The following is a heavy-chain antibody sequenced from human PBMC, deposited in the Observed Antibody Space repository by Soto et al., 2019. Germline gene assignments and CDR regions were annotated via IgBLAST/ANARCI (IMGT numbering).Heavy chain of an antibody. J-gene: IGHJ4*02. CDR1: GFTFSSYA. D-gene: IGHD3-10*01. CDR3: AKEWAVDYYGSGSYSSNFDY. Sequence: GGSLRLSCAASGFTFSSYAMSWVRQAPGKGLEWVSAISGSGGSTYYADSVKGRFTISRDNSKNTLYLQMNSLRAEDTAVYYCAKEWAVDYYGSGSYSSNFDYWGQGTLVTVSS. V-gene: IGHV3-23*01. CDR2: ISGSGGST.